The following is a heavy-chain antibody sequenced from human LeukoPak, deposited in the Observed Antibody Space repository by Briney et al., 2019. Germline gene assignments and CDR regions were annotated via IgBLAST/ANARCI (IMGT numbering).Heavy chain of an antibody. Sequence: GGSLRLSCAASGFTFDDYGMSWVRQAPGKGLEWVSGINWNGGSTGYADSVKGRFTISRDNAKNSLYLQMNSLRAEDTAVYYCARDRYYYGSGSYFGYWGQGTLVTVFS. J-gene: IGHJ4*02. CDR2: INWNGGST. CDR3: ARDRYYYGSGSYFGY. CDR1: GFTFDDYG. V-gene: IGHV3-20*04. D-gene: IGHD3-10*01.